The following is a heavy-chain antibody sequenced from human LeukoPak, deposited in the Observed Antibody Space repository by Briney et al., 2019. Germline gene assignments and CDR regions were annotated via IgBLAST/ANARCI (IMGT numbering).Heavy chain of an antibody. CDR3: ARNVYYYDSSGCPDY. V-gene: IGHV1-69*13. CDR2: IIPIFGTA. Sequence: ASVKVSCKASGGTFSSYAISRVRQAPGQGLEWMGGIIPIFGTANYAQKFQGRVTITADESTSTAYMELSSLRSEDTAVYYCARNVYYYDSSGCPDYWSQGTLVTVSS. J-gene: IGHJ4*02. D-gene: IGHD3-22*01. CDR1: GGTFSSYA.